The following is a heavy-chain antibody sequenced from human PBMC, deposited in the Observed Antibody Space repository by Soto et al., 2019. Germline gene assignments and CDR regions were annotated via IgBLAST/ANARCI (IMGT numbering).Heavy chain of an antibody. V-gene: IGHV4-31*03. Sequence: QVQLQESGPGLVKPSQTLSLIFTVSGGSINSGGYYWNWIRQHPGKGLAWIGYIFYSGSTYYNPFLRSRVTMSADPSENQFSLNLSSVTAAETAVYFCARGYRQSGYSSSWVFDYWGQGTLVNVSS. CDR2: IFYSGST. CDR1: GGSINSGGYY. J-gene: IGHJ4*02. D-gene: IGHD6-13*01. CDR3: ARGYRQSGYSSSWVFDY.